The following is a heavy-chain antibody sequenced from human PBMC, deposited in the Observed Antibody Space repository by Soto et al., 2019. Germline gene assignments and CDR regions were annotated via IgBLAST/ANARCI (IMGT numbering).Heavy chain of an antibody. CDR2: INPNSGGT. Sequence: QVQLVQSGAEVKKPGASVKVSCKASGYTFTGYYMHWVRQAPGQGLEWMGWINPNSGGTNYAQKFQGRVTMTRDTSISTAYMERSRLRSDDTAVYYCARGTGWEPSDNWFDPWGQGTLVTVSS. V-gene: IGHV1-2*02. D-gene: IGHD1-26*01. J-gene: IGHJ5*02. CDR1: GYTFTGYY. CDR3: ARGTGWEPSDNWFDP.